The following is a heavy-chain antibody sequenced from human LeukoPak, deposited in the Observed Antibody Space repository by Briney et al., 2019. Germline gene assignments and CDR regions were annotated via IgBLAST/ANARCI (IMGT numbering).Heavy chain of an antibody. CDR3: ARDGDSSGYYGRY. V-gene: IGHV1-8*01. CDR1: GYTFTSYD. J-gene: IGHJ4*02. Sequence: ASVKVSCKASGYTFTSYDINWVRQATGQGLEWMGWMNPNSGNTGYAQKFQGRVTMTRDTSTSTVYMELSSLRSEDTAVYYCARDGDSSGYYGRYWGQGTLVTVSS. D-gene: IGHD3-22*01. CDR2: MNPNSGNT.